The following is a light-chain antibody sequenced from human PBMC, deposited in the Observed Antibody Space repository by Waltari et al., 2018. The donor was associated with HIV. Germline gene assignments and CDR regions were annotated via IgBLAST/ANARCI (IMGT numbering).Light chain of an antibody. J-gene: IGKJ2*01. Sequence: DVVMAQSPLSLPVTLGQPASIPCRSSQSLVYSDGNTYLNWFHQRPGQSPRRLIYKVATRDFVVPDRFSGSGSGTAFTRKISRVEAEDVGVYYCMQGTHWPYTFGQGTNLQIK. CDR3: MQGTHWPYT. CDR2: KVA. CDR1: QSLVYSDGNTY. V-gene: IGKV2-30*01.